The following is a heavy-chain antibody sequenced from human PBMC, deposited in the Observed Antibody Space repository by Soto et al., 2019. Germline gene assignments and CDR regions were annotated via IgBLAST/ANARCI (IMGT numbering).Heavy chain of an antibody. CDR2: IIPILGVE. Sequence: QVQLVQSGTEVKKPGSSVKVSCKASGGSFSSYIVTWVRQAPGQGLEWMGRIIPILGVEYYAQKFQGRVTITADKSTSTAYRELSSLRSEDTALYYCAKSPNPGSDTSSYYGMEVWGQGTTVTVSS. D-gene: IGHD7-27*01. CDR1: GGSFSSYI. J-gene: IGHJ6*02. V-gene: IGHV1-69*02. CDR3: AKSPNPGSDTSSYYGMEV.